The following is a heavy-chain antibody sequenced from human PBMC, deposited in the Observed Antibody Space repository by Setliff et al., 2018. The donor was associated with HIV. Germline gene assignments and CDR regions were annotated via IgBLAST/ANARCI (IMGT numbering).Heavy chain of an antibody. CDR1: GDSISSDTFY. D-gene: IGHD6-13*01. CDR2: IYTSGTSTSGST. Sequence: PSETLSLTCTVSGDSISSDTFYWSWVRQPAGRGLEWIGRIYTSGTSTSGSTKYNPSLGSRVTISLDTPKNQFSLRLNSVTAAGTAVYYCARGRPLSSTWYGAFDYWGQGSLVT. J-gene: IGHJ4*02. CDR3: ARGRPLSSTWYGAFDY. V-gene: IGHV4-61*02.